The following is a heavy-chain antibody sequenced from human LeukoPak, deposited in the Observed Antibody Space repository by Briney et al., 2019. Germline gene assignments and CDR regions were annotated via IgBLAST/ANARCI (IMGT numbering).Heavy chain of an antibody. CDR2: IYYSGST. CDR1: GGSVSSGSYY. J-gene: IGHJ4*02. V-gene: IGHV4-61*01. D-gene: IGHD3-10*01. CDR3: ARMYYYGSGSYWHYFDY. Sequence: PSETLSLTCTVSGGSVSSGSYYWSWIRQPPGKGLEWIGYIYYSGSTNYNPSLKSRVTISVDTSKNQFSLKLSSVTAADTAVYYCARMYYYGSGSYWHYFDYWGQGTLVTVSS.